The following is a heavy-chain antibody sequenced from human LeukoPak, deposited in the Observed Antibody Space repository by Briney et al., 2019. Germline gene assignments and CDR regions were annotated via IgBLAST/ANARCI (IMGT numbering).Heavy chain of an antibody. CDR1: GGTFSSYA. J-gene: IGHJ6*03. Sequence: SVKVSCKASGGTFSSYAISWVRQAPGQGLEWMGGIIPIFGTANYAQKFQGRVTITTDESTSTAYMELSSLRSEDTAVYYCARSELVPPYYYYYYMDVWGKGTTVTVSS. D-gene: IGHD6-6*01. CDR2: IIPIFGTA. V-gene: IGHV1-69*05. CDR3: ARSELVPPYYYYYYMDV.